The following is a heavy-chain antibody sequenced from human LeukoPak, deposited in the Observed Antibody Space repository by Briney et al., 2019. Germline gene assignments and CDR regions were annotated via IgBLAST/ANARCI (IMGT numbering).Heavy chain of an antibody. V-gene: IGHV1-18*01. D-gene: IGHD2-2*01. CDR3: ARDFLPLVPAAVPIWFDP. Sequence: ASVKVSCKASGYTFTSYGISWVLQAPGQGLEWMGWISAYNGNTNYAQKLQGRVTMTTDTSTSTAYMELRSLRSDDTAVYYCARDFLPLVPAAVPIWFDPWGQGTLVTVSS. J-gene: IGHJ5*02. CDR1: GYTFTSYG. CDR2: ISAYNGNT.